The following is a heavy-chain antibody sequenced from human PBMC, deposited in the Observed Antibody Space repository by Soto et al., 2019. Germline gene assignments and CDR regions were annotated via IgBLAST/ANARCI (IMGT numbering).Heavy chain of an antibody. D-gene: IGHD3-10*01. CDR3: ACHYYGSGSPPWAFDI. CDR2: IYPGDSDT. CDR1: GYSFTSYW. V-gene: IGHV5-51*01. Sequence: PGESLKISCKGSGYSFTSYWIGWVRQMPGKGLEWMGIIYPGDSDTRYSPSFQGQVTISADKSISTAYLQWSSLKASDTAMYYCACHYYGSGSPPWAFDIWGQGTMVTVSS. J-gene: IGHJ3*02.